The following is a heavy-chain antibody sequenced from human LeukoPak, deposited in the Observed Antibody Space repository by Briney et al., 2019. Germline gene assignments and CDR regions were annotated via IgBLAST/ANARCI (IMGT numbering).Heavy chain of an antibody. CDR3: AKTYGGNENDVFDI. V-gene: IGHV1-8*01. Sequence: ASVKVSCRASGYTFTSYDINWVRQATGQGLEWMGWMNPNSGNTGYAQKFQGRVTMTRNTSISTAYMELSSLRAEDTAVYYCAKTYGGNENDVFDIWGQGTMVTVYS. J-gene: IGHJ3*02. CDR2: MNPNSGNT. CDR1: GYTFTSYD. D-gene: IGHD4-23*01.